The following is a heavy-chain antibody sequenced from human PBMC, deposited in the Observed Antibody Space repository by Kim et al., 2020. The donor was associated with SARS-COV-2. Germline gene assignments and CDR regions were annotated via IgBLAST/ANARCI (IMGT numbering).Heavy chain of an antibody. CDR1: GFTFSSNY. V-gene: IGHV3-66*01. Sequence: GGSLRLSCAASGFTFSSNYMSWVRQAPGKGLEWVSGIYSGGSTYYADSVKSSFTISIDNDKNTLYLQMNSLRAEDTAVYYCARREIMITFGGVIADFEYWGQGTLVPVSS. CDR2: IYSGGST. CDR3: ARREIMITFGGVIADFEY. J-gene: IGHJ4*02. D-gene: IGHD3-16*02.